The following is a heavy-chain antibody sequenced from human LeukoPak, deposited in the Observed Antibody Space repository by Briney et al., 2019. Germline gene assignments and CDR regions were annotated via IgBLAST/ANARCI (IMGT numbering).Heavy chain of an antibody. CDR3: AKEGYGDHTGYNWFDP. V-gene: IGHV3-33*06. CDR1: GFTFSSYG. D-gene: IGHD4-17*01. CDR2: IWYDGSNK. J-gene: IGHJ5*02. Sequence: GGSLRLSCAASGFTFSSYGMHWVRQAPGKGLEWVAVIWYDGSNKYYADSVKGRFTISRDNSKNTLYLQMNSLRAEDTAVYYCAKEGYGDHTGYNWFDPWGQGTLVTVSS.